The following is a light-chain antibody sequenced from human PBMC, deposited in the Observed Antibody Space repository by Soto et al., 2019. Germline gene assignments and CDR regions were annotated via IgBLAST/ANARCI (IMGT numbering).Light chain of an antibody. V-gene: IGLV2-23*01. CDR2: EGS. CDR1: SSDVGSYNL. CDR3: CSYAGSSTPNWV. J-gene: IGLJ3*02. Sequence: QSALTQPASVSGSPGQSITISCTGTSSDVGSYNLVSWYQQHPGKAPKLMSYEGSKRPSGVSNRFSGSKSGNTASLTISGLQAEDEADYYCCSYAGSSTPNWVFGGGTKLTVL.